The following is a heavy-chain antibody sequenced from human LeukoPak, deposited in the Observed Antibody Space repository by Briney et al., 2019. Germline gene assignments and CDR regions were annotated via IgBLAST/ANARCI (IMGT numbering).Heavy chain of an antibody. CDR1: GFTFSSYG. J-gene: IGHJ4*02. Sequence: GGSLRLSCAASGFTFSSYGMHWVRQAPGKGLEWVSYISSSGSTIYYADSVKGRFTISRDNAKNSLYLQMNSLRAEDTAVYYCARAHPGLSSKDYWGQGTLVTVSS. CDR3: ARAHPGLSSKDY. CDR2: ISSSGSTI. V-gene: IGHV3-48*04. D-gene: IGHD2-2*01.